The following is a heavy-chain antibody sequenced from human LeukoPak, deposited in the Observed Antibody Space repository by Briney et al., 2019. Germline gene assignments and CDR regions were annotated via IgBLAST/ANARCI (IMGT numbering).Heavy chain of an antibody. V-gene: IGHV3-48*03. CDR1: GFIISSYE. D-gene: IGHD6-6*01. J-gene: IGHJ4*02. Sequence: GGSLRLSCAASGFIISSYEMTWVRQAPGKGLEWVSYISSSSSTIYYADSVKGRFTISRDNAKNSLYLQMNSLRAEDTTVYYCARVIAARGSDYWGQGTLVTVSS. CDR2: ISSSSSTI. CDR3: ARVIAARGSDY.